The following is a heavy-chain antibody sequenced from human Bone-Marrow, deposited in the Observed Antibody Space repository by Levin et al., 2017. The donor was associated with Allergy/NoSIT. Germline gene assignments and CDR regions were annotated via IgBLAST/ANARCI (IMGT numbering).Heavy chain of an antibody. CDR1: GVSIDNSNYY. J-gene: IGHJ1*01. Sequence: SETLSLTCTVSGVSIDNSNYYWAWVRQTPGKGLEHVGSVYYSGAAYYNPSLKGRVTISRDTSKNLFTLRLTTVAPTDTAVYYCATHVDLSYFPDWGQGTLVTVST. D-gene: IGHD3-9*01. V-gene: IGHV4-39*01. CDR2: VYYSGAA. CDR3: ATHVDLSYFPD.